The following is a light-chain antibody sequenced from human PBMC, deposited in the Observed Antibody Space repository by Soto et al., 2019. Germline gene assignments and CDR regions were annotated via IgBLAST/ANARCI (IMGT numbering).Light chain of an antibody. CDR3: QQYQSCPPRLT. V-gene: IGKV3D-15*01. CDR1: QSVSNN. CDR2: GAS. Sequence: EIVMTQSPATLSVSPGERATLSCRASQSVSNNLAWYQQKPGQAPSLLIFGASVRATGIPARFSGSGSGTTFTPTINSLQYEDFAAYYCQQYQSCPPRLTFGGGTKVEIK. J-gene: IGKJ4*02.